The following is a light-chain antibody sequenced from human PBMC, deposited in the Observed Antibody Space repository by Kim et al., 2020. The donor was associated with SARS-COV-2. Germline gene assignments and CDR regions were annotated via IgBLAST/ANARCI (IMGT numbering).Light chain of an antibody. CDR2: DAS. V-gene: IGKV3-11*01. Sequence: SLSPGERATLSCRTSQSVGNFLAWYQQKPGQAPRLLIYDASIRPTGIPARFSGSGSGADFTLIISYLEPEDFAVYYCQQRYSWPLTFGGGTRVEIK. CDR3: QQRYSWPLT. CDR1: QSVGNF. J-gene: IGKJ4*01.